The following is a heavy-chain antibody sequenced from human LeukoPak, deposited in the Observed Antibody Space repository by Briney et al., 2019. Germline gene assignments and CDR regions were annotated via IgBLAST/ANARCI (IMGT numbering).Heavy chain of an antibody. V-gene: IGHV3-48*01. J-gene: IGHJ4*02. CDR3: ARDRPTTIFGVVIAGWFDY. CDR1: GFTFSSYS. Sequence: GGSLRLSCAASGFTFSSYSMNWVRQAPGKGLEWVSYISSSSSTIYYADSVKGRFTISRDNAKNSLYLQMNSLRAEDTAVYYCARDRPTTIFGVVIAGWFDYWGQGTLVTVSS. CDR2: ISSSSSTI. D-gene: IGHD3-3*01.